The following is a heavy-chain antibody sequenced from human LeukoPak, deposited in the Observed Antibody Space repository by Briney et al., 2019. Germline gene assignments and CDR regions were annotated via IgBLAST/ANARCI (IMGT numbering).Heavy chain of an antibody. CDR2: ISSSGSTI. CDR1: GFTFSSYE. CDR3: AREDIVVVPAATRMQGYLYYYYYMDV. V-gene: IGHV3-48*03. Sequence: GGSLRLSCAASGFTFSSYEMNWVRQAPGKGLEWVSYISSSGSTIYYADSVKGRFTISRDNSKNTLYLQMNSLRAEDTAVYYCAREDIVVVPAATRMQGYLYYYYYMDVWGKGTTVTVSS. J-gene: IGHJ6*03. D-gene: IGHD2-2*01.